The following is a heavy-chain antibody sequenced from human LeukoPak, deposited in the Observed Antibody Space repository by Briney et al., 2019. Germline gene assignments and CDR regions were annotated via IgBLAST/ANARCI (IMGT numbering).Heavy chain of an antibody. CDR3: ARYGSGSTWFDP. J-gene: IGHJ5*02. CDR2: INYSGST. Sequence: PSQTLSLTCTVSGGSISSDKYQWSWIRQPPGKGLEWIGYINYSGSTYYNPSLKSRVTISVDTSKNHFSLRLSSGTAADTAVYYCARYGSGSTWFDPWGQGTLVSVSS. CDR1: GGSISSDKYQ. D-gene: IGHD3-10*01. V-gene: IGHV4-30-4*01.